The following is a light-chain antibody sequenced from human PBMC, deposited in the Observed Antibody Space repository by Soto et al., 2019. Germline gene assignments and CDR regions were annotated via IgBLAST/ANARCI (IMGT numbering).Light chain of an antibody. CDR1: QSISSW. Sequence: DVQMTQSPSTLSASVGDRVTITCRASQSISSWLAWYQHKPGKAPKLLMYKASTLESGVPSRFSGSGSGTEFTLTISSLQPDDFATYYCQQYNSFSRTFGQGTKVEIK. CDR3: QQYNSFSRT. V-gene: IGKV1-5*03. CDR2: KAS. J-gene: IGKJ1*01.